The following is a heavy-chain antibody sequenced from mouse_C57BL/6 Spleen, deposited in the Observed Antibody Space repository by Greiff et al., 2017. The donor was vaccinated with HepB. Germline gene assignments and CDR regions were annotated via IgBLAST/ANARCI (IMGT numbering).Heavy chain of an antibody. CDR2: ISYSGST. Sequence: DVKLVESGPGLVKPSQSLSLSCSVTGYSITSDYWNWIRQFPGNKLEYMGYISYSGSTYYNPSLKSRFSITRDTSKNQYYLQLNTVTTEDTATYYCARWYDYYPCYFDGWGKGTTLTVSS. J-gene: IGHJ2*01. V-gene: IGHV3-8*01. CDR3: ARWYDYYPCYFDG. CDR1: GYSITSDY. D-gene: IGHD2-4*01.